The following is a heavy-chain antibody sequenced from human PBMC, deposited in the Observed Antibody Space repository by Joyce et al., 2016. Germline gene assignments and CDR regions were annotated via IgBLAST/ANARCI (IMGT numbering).Heavy chain of an antibody. CDR1: GFTFRTYG. D-gene: IGHD3-10*01. J-gene: IGHJ3*02. CDR2: ISYQGSDK. V-gene: IGHV3-30*18. CDR3: SKWGGNDGFDI. Sequence: VQLVESGGGVVQPGKSLTLSCDASGFTFRTYGMHWVRQAPVKGLEVLAFISYQGSDKTYADSVKGRLTISRENSKNTLNLQMNSLSADDTAVYYCSKWGGNDGFDIWGLGTMVTVSS.